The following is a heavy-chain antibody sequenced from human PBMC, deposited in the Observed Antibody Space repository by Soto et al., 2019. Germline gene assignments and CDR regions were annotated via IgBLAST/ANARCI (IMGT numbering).Heavy chain of an antibody. CDR2: IIPIFGTA. J-gene: IGHJ4*02. D-gene: IGHD3-22*01. V-gene: IGHV1-69*13. CDR1: GGTFSSYA. Sequence: GASVKVSCKASGGTFSSYAIRWVRQAPGQGLEWMGGIIPIFGTANYAQKFQGRVTITADESTSTAYMELSSLRSEDTAVYYCARERTYYYDSSGYYSFDYWGQGTMVTVYS. CDR3: ARERTYYYDSSGYYSFDY.